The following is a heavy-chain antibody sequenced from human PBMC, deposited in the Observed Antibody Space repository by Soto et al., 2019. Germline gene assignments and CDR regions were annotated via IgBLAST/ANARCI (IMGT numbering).Heavy chain of an antibody. J-gene: IGHJ4*02. V-gene: IGHV2-5*02. Sequence: QITLKESGPTLVKPTQTLTLTCSFSGFSLRTVEVGVGWIRQPPGKALEWLSLIYWDDENRSTPSLKSRLSITKDPSNNQMDLRMTNMDVADTATYYCARFSSSDWCFDDWGQGTMVTVSS. D-gene: IGHD6-13*01. CDR3: ARFSSSDWCFDD. CDR2: IYWDDEN. CDR1: GFSLRTVEVG.